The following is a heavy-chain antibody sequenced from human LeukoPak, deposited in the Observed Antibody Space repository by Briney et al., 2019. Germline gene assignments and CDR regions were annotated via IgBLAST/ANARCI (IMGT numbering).Heavy chain of an antibody. CDR1: GGSFSGYY. CDR3: ARTRRHESPNPPRSFRTPFDP. Sequence: SETLSLTCAVYGGSFSGYYWSWIRQPPGKGLEWIGEINHSGSTNYNPSLKSRVTISVDTSKNQFSLKLSSVTAADTAVYYCARTRRHESPNPPRSFRTPFDPWGQGTLVTVSS. J-gene: IGHJ5*02. CDR2: INHSGST. V-gene: IGHV4-34*01. D-gene: IGHD6-6*01.